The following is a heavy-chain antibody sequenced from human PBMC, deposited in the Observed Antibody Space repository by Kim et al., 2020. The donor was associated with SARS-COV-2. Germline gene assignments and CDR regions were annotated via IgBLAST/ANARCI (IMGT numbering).Heavy chain of an antibody. D-gene: IGHD6-19*01. Sequence: SETLSLTCTVSGGSISSSSYYWGWIRQPPGQGLEWIGSIYYSGSTYYNPSLKSRVTISVDTSKNQFSLKLSSVTAADTAVYYCARFASSRFSLDYWGQGTLVTVSS. CDR3: ARFASSRFSLDY. V-gene: IGHV4-39*01. J-gene: IGHJ4*02. CDR2: IYYSGST. CDR1: GGSISSSSYY.